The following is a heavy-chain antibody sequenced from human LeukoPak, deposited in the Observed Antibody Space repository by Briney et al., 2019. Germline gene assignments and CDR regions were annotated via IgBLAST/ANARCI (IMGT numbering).Heavy chain of an antibody. CDR1: GGPISSYY. CDR2: IYYSGTT. V-gene: IGHV4-59*01. CDR3: ARGVYIAAAQYGY. Sequence: SETLSLTCTVSGGPISSYYWSWIRQPPGKGLEWIGYIYYSGTTNYNPSLKSRVTISVDTSKNQFSLKLSSVTAADTAVYYCARGVYIAAAQYGYWGQGTLVSVSS. J-gene: IGHJ4*02. D-gene: IGHD6-13*01.